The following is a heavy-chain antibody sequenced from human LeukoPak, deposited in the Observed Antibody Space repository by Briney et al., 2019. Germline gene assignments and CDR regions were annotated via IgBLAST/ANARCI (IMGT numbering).Heavy chain of an antibody. J-gene: IGHJ6*03. Sequence: GASVKVSCKASGYTFTSYGISWVRQAPGQGLEWMGWISAYNGNTNYAQKLQGRVTMTTDTSTSTDYMELRNLRSDDRAVYYCARKHHDDISAGTPNYYYYYMDVWGKGTTVTVSS. D-gene: IGHD3-9*01. V-gene: IGHV1-18*01. CDR2: ISAYNGNT. CDR3: ARKHHDDISAGTPNYYYYYMDV. CDR1: GYTFTSYG.